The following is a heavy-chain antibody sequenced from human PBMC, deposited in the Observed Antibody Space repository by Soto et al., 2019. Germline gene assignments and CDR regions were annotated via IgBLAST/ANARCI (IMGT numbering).Heavy chain of an antibody. CDR3: ARAGYSYGYGTFLFDY. CDR1: GGSISSYY. J-gene: IGHJ4*02. V-gene: IGHV4-59*01. D-gene: IGHD5-18*01. Sequence: PSETLSLTCTVSGGSISSYYWSWIRQPPGKGLEWIGYIYYSGSTNYNPSLKSRVTISVDTSKNQFSLKLSSVTAADTAVYYCARAGYSYGYGTFLFDYWGQGTLVTVSS. CDR2: IYYSGST.